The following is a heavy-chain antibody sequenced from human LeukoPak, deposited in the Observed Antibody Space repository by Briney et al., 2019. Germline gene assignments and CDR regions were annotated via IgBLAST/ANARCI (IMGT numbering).Heavy chain of an antibody. D-gene: IGHD3-22*01. CDR3: ANAAWESGYHHFDY. J-gene: IGHJ4*02. V-gene: IGHV3-23*01. CDR1: GFTFSSYA. Sequence: SGGSLRLSCAASGFTFSSYAVSWVRQAPGKGLEWVSAISGSGGSTYYADSVKGRFTISRDNSKNTLYLQMNSLRAEDTAVYYCANAAWESGYHHFDYWGQGTLVTVSS. CDR2: ISGSGGST.